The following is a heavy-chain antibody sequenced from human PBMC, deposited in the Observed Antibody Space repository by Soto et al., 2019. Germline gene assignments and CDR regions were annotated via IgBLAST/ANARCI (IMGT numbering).Heavy chain of an antibody. D-gene: IGHD4-17*01. J-gene: IGHJ1*01. CDR1: GFTFSNYA. CDR2: ISGSGGIT. Sequence: EVQLLESGGGFVQPGGSLRLSCAASGFTFSNYAMSWARQAPGKGLEWVFGISGSGGITSYADSVKGRFTISRDNSKNTLYLQMNSLRAEDTAVYYCAKSPLDYGGFNRRAEYFQHWGQGTLVTVSS. V-gene: IGHV3-23*01. CDR3: AKSPLDYGGFNRRAEYFQH.